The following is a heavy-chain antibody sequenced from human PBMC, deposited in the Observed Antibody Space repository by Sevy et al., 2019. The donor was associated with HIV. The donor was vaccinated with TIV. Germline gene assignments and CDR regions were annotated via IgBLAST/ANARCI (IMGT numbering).Heavy chain of an antibody. V-gene: IGHV3-23*01. CDR3: AREGCTKPHDY. Sequence: GGSLRLSCAASGFTFSKYSMSWVRQPPGKGLEWVSTLSFGCGEVNYADSVKGRFTISRDNSKSSVYLQMNNLRPEDTAVYYCAREGCTKPHDYWGQGTLVTISS. D-gene: IGHD2-8*01. CDR1: GFTFSKYS. CDR2: LSFGCGEV. J-gene: IGHJ4*02.